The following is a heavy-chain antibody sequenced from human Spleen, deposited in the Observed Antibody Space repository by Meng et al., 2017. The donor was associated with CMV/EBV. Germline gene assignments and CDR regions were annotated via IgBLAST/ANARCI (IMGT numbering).Heavy chain of an antibody. J-gene: IGHJ4*02. CDR2: IGTAGDT. Sequence: AACRFNFSSNDIHWVRQATGKGLGWVSAIGTAGDTYYPGSVKGQFTISRENAKNSLYLQMNSLRAEDTAVYYCAKVRVRFGELALDYWGQGTLVTVSS. CDR3: AKVRVRFGELALDY. D-gene: IGHD3-10*01. CDR1: RFNFSSND. V-gene: IGHV3-13*03.